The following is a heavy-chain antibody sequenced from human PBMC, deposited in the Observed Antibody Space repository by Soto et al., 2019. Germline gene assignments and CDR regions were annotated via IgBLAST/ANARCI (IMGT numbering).Heavy chain of an antibody. CDR2: LNRDGSST. CDR3: ARGLKWGLFDY. V-gene: IGHV3-74*01. CDR1: GFTFSRDW. Sequence: EVQLVESGGGLVQTGGSLRLSCAASGFTFSRDWMHWVRQAPGKGLVWVSHLNRDGSSTSYADSVNGRFTISRDNARNTLFLQMNSLRAEDTAVYYWARGLKWGLFDYWGQGTLVTVSS. D-gene: IGHD4-4*01. J-gene: IGHJ4*02.